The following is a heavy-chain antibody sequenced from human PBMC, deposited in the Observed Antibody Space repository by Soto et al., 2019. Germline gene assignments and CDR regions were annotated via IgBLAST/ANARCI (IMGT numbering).Heavy chain of an antibody. J-gene: IGHJ3*02. D-gene: IGHD2-15*01. Sequence: SETLSLTCSVSGGSMNNYYWSWIRQPPGKGLEWIGYIYYSGSANYNPSLKSRVTISVDTSKNQFSLKLSSVTAADTAVYYCARASEDCSGGSCYSPHDAFDIWGQGTMVTVSS. CDR3: ARASEDCSGGSCYSPHDAFDI. CDR2: IYYSGSA. CDR1: GGSMNNYY. V-gene: IGHV4-59*01.